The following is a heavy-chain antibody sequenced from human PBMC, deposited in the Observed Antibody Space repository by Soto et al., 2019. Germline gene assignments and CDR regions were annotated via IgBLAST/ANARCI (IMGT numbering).Heavy chain of an antibody. V-gene: IGHV3-23*01. CDR3: AKDRGNGDTPNIYSYYGIEV. Sequence: GGSLRLSCAVSGFSFSAYGMSWVRQAPGKGLEWISFISGGGGTIYYADSVKGRFISSRDNSKSTLYLQMTSLSVDDTAVYYCAKDRGNGDTPNIYSYYGIEVWGQGTTVTVSS. CDR1: GFSFSAYG. D-gene: IGHD2-21*02. J-gene: IGHJ6*02. CDR2: ISGGGGTI.